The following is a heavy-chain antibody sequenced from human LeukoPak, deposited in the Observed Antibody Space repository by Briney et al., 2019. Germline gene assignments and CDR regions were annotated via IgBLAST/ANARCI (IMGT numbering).Heavy chain of an antibody. D-gene: IGHD3-22*01. CDR3: ARGYYDSSGYYNMGY. J-gene: IGHJ4*02. Sequence: PSETLSLTCTVSGGSISSSSYYWGWIRQPPGKGLEWIGSIYYSGSTYYNPSLKSRVTISVDTSKNQFSLKLSSATAADTAVYYCARGYYDSSGYYNMGYWGQGTLVTVSS. V-gene: IGHV4-39*07. CDR2: IYYSGST. CDR1: GGSISSSSYY.